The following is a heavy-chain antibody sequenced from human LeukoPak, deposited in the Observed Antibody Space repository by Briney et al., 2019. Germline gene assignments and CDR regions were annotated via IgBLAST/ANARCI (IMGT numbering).Heavy chain of an antibody. CDR3: ARIRDGYNDAYDI. V-gene: IGHV1-46*01. CDR2: INPGGDNT. Sequence: ASVKVSCKASGYTFTNYCIHWVRQAPGQGLEWMGLINPGGDNTNYAQNFQGRVTMTRDTSASTVYMELSSLRSEDTAIYYCARIRDGYNDAYDIRGQGTVVTVPS. D-gene: IGHD5-24*01. J-gene: IGHJ3*02. CDR1: GYTFTNYC.